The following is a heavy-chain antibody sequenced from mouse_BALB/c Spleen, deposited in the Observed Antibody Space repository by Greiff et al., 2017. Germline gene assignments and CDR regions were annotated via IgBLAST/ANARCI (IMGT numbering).Heavy chain of an antibody. CDR2: IDPANGNT. J-gene: IGHJ4*01. CDR3: ARWPVYGNYDAMDY. Sequence: VQLQQSGAELVKLGASVKLSCTASGFNIKDSYMHWVKQKPEQGLEWIGRIDPANGNTKYDPKFQGKATITADTSSNTAYLQLSSLTSEDTAVYYCARWPVYGNYDAMDYWGQGTSVTVSS. V-gene: IGHV14-3*02. CDR1: GFNIKDSY. D-gene: IGHD2-1*01.